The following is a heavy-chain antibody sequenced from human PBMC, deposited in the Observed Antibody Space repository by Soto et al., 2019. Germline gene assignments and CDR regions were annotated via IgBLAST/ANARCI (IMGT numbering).Heavy chain of an antibody. V-gene: IGHV4-34*01. Sequence: PSETLSLTCAVYGVSFSGYYWSWIRQPPGKGLEWIGEINHSGSTNYNPSLKSRVTISLDTSKNQFSLKLSSVTAADTAVYYCASRLGGSNPYFYFYYGMDVWGQGTTVTVSS. CDR2: INHSGST. J-gene: IGHJ6*02. CDR1: GVSFSGYY. CDR3: ASRLGGSNPYFYFYYGMDV. D-gene: IGHD2-2*01.